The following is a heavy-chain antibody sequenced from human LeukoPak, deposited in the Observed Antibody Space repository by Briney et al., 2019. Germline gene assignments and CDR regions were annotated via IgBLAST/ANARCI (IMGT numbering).Heavy chain of an antibody. CDR3: ARGWLAETTVVTPYNY. V-gene: IGHV1-46*01. Sequence: ASVKVSCKASGYTFTSYYMHWVRQAPGQGLEWMGIINPSGGSTSYAQKFQGRVTMTRDTSTSTVYMELSSLRSEDTAVYYCARGWLAETTVVTPYNYWGQGTRVTVSS. D-gene: IGHD4-23*01. CDR2: INPSGGST. CDR1: GYTFTSYY. J-gene: IGHJ4*02.